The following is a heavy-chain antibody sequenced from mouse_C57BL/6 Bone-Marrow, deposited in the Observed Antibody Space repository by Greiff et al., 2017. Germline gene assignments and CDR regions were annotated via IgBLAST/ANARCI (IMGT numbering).Heavy chain of an antibody. J-gene: IGHJ4*01. CDR3: ARPTVYYAMDY. CDR2: ISSGGSYT. Sequence: EVKVVESGGDLVKPGGSLKLSCAASGFTFSSYGMSWVRQTPDKRLEWVATISSGGSYTYYPDSVKGRFTISRDNAKNTLYLQTSSLKSEDTAMYYCARPTVYYAMDYWGQGTSVTVSS. CDR1: GFTFSSYG. V-gene: IGHV5-6*01. D-gene: IGHD1-1*01.